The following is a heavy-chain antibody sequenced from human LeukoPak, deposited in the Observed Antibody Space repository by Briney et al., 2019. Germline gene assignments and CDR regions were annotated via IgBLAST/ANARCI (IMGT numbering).Heavy chain of an antibody. V-gene: IGHV3-33*01. D-gene: IGHD1-7*01. J-gene: IGHJ4*02. CDR1: GFTFSTYT. CDR2: IRHDGGDK. Sequence: GGSLRLSCAASGFTFSTYTMHWVRQAPGKGLEWVALIRHDGGDKFYADSVKGRFTVSRDNSKNTLYLQMSSLRAEGTAVYFCAREENWNYALTWGRGTLVTVSS. CDR3: AREENWNYALT.